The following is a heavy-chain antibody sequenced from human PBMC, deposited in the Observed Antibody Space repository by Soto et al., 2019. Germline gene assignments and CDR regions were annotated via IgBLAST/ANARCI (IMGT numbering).Heavy chain of an antibody. Sequence: ASVKVSCKASSDIFSTYGVSWVRQAPGQGLEWMGWISGHNGNTNYAQKFQGRVLMTIDRSTNTGYVDLGSLTSDDTAVYYCVMVDNYVTPTPQDVWGQGTTVTVSS. J-gene: IGHJ6*02. D-gene: IGHD3-16*01. V-gene: IGHV1-18*01. CDR1: SDIFSTYG. CDR3: VMVDNYVTPTPQDV. CDR2: ISGHNGNT.